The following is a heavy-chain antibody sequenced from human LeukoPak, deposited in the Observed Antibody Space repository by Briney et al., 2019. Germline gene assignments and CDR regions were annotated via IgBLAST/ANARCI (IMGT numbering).Heavy chain of an antibody. D-gene: IGHD6-19*01. CDR1: GGSISSYY. CDR2: IYYSGST. V-gene: IGHV4-59*12. J-gene: IGHJ4*02. CDR3: ARDRLRIAVAGTTPDY. Sequence: SETLSLTCTVPGGSISSYYWSWIRQPPGKGQEWIGYIYYSGSTNYNPSLKSRVTISVDTSKNQFSLKLSSVTAADTAVYYCARDRLRIAVAGTTPDYWGQGTLVTVSS.